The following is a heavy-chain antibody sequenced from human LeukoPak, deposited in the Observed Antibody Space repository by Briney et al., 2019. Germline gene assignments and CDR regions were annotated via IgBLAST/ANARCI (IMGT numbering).Heavy chain of an antibody. CDR3: ARSWTGSSGNNWFDP. CDR2: IYYSGST. D-gene: IGHD6-25*01. J-gene: IGHJ5*02. V-gene: IGHV4-34*01. Sequence: PSETLSLTCAVFGGSLSGYYWSWIRQPPGKGLEWIGSIYYSGSTYYNPSLKSRVTISVDTSKNQFSLKLSSVTAADTAVYYCARSWTGSSGNNWFDPWGQGTLVTVSS. CDR1: GGSLSGYY.